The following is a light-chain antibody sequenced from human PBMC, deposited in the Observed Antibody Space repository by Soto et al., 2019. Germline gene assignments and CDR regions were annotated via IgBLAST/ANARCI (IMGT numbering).Light chain of an antibody. CDR1: QSVSNNY. Sequence: EIVLTQSPGTLSLSPGERATLSCRASQSVSNNYIAWYQQKPGQAPRLLIFRSSDRATGIPDRFSGSGSGTDFTLTISRLEPEDFAVYYCHQYGSSPPYTFGQGTNLEI. CDR3: HQYGSSPPYT. J-gene: IGKJ2*01. V-gene: IGKV3-20*01. CDR2: RSS.